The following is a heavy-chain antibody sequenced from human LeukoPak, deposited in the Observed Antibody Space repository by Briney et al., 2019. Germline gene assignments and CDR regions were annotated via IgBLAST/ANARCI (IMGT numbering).Heavy chain of an antibody. V-gene: IGHV3-7*01. CDR1: GFTFSPYC. J-gene: IGHJ4*02. D-gene: IGHD3-10*01. CDR3: ARDRPTLIRGVTYFGYLDY. CDR2: INDNGSEK. Sequence: PGGSLRLSCAASGFTFSPYCMSWVRQAPGKGLEWVANINDNGSEKYYVDSVKGRFTISRDNAKNSLYLQMNSLRAEDTAVYYCARDRPTLIRGVTYFGYLDYWGQGTLVTVPS.